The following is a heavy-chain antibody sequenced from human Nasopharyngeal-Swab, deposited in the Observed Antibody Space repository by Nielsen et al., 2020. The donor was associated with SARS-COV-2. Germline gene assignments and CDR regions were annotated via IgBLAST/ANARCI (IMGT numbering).Heavy chain of an antibody. V-gene: IGHV5-51*01. CDR2: IYPGDSDT. D-gene: IGHD1-20*01. Sequence: VRQMPGKGLEWMGIIYPGDSDTNYSPSFQGHVTISADKSISTAYLQWSSLKASGTAMYYCARRRYNWNLDSDYYGMDVWGQGTTVTVSS. J-gene: IGHJ6*02. CDR3: ARRRYNWNLDSDYYGMDV.